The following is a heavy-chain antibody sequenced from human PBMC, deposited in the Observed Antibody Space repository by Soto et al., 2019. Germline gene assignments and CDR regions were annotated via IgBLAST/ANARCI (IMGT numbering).Heavy chain of an antibody. CDR3: AKAVTLTRYFDL. CDR1: GFTFSRYD. CDR2: ISDTGSGT. Sequence: EVQLLESGGGLVQPGGSLRLSCAASGFTFSRYDMGWVRQAPGKGLEWVSAISDTGSGTYYEDSVKGRFTISRDNYKSTLYLQRNSLRAEDTAIYYCAKAVTLTRYFDLWGRGTQVTVSS. J-gene: IGHJ2*01. V-gene: IGHV3-23*01.